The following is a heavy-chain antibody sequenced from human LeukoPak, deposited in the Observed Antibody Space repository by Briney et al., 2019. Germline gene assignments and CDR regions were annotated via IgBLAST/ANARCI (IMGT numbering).Heavy chain of an antibody. Sequence: SETLSLPCTVSGGTVSSGSYYWSWIRQPPGKGLEWIGYIYYSGSTNYNPSLKSRVTISVDTSKNQFSLKLSSVTAADTAVYYCARDTDWNDGWFDPWGQGTLVTVSS. CDR2: IYYSGST. V-gene: IGHV4-61*01. CDR3: ARDTDWNDGWFDP. CDR1: GGTVSSGSYY. D-gene: IGHD1-1*01. J-gene: IGHJ5*02.